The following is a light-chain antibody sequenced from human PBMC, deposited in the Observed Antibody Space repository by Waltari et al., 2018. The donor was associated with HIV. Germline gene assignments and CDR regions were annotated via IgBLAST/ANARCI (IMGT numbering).Light chain of an antibody. Sequence: QSALTQPASVSGSPGQSITLSCSGTWSDIGSYDLVSWYQHFPGKAPKRILYDVNERPSGVSPRYSGSKSRNPASLVISGLQSEEEADYDCCSYAGSGTFGVFGGGTRLTV. J-gene: IGLJ3*02. CDR2: DVN. CDR3: CSYAGSGTFGV. V-gene: IGLV2-23*02. CDR1: WSDIGSYDL.